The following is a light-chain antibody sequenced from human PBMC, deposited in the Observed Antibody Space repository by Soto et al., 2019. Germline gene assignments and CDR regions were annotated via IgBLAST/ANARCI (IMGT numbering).Light chain of an antibody. CDR3: QQRSSWPIT. V-gene: IGKV3-11*01. CDR1: QSVSSY. J-gene: IGKJ5*01. Sequence: EIVLTQSPATLSLSPGERATLSCRASQSVSSYLAWHQQKPGQAPRLLIYVASNRATGIPARFSGSGSGTDFTLTISSLEPEDFAVYYCQQRSSWPITFGQGTRLEIK. CDR2: VAS.